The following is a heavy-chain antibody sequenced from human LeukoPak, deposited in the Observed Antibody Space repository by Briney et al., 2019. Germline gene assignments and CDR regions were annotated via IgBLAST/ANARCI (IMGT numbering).Heavy chain of an antibody. CDR2: IYYSGST. V-gene: IGHV4-59*01. CDR3: ARASRREYYFDY. J-gene: IGHJ4*02. Sequence: SETLSLTCTVSGGSISSYYWSWIRQPPEKGLEWIGYIYYSGSTNYNPSLKSRVTISVDTSKNQFSLKLSSVTAADTAVHYCARASRREYYFDYWGQGTLVTVSS. CDR1: GGSISSYY. D-gene: IGHD3-10*01.